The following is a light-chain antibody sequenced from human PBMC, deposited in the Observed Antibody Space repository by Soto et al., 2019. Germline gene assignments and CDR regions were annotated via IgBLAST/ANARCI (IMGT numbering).Light chain of an antibody. V-gene: IGLV2-11*01. J-gene: IGLJ2*01. CDR2: EVS. Sequence: QSALTQPRSVSGSPGQSVTISCTGNSSDVGGYNYVSWYQQHPGKAPKLMIYEVSKRPSGAPDRFSGSKSGNTASLTISGLQTEDEADYYCCSYAGTYTVLFGGGTKLTVL. CDR3: CSYAGTYTVL. CDR1: SSDVGGYNY.